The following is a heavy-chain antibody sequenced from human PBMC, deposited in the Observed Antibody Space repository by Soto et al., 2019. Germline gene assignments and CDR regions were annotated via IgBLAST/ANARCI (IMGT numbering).Heavy chain of an antibody. J-gene: IGHJ5*02. D-gene: IGHD3-3*01. CDR3: ARRVETIFGVVIMRWFDP. V-gene: IGHV4-39*01. CDR1: GGSISSSSYY. Sequence: PSGTLSLTCTVSGGSISSSSYYWGWIRQPPGKGLEWIGSIYYSGSTYYNPSLKSRVTISVDTSKNQFSLKLSSVTAADTAVYYCARRVETIFGVVIMRWFDPWGQGTLVTVSS. CDR2: IYYSGST.